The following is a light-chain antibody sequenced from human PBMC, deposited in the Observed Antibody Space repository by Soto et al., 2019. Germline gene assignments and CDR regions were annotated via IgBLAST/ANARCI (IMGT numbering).Light chain of an antibody. V-gene: IGLV1-40*01. CDR3: QSCDPGLRVV. CDR1: SSNIGAGYD. CDR2: ANN. J-gene: IGLJ1*01. Sequence: QSVLTQPPSVSGAPGQRVTISCTGSSSNIGAGYDVHWYQQFPGTAPKLLIYANNNRPSGVPDPFSASKSGTSASLAITGLQSDDEADSYCQSCDPGLRVVFGTGTKLTVL.